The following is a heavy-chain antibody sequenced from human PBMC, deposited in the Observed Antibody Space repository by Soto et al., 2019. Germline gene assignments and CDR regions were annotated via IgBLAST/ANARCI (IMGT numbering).Heavy chain of an antibody. CDR2: VYNSGST. D-gene: IGHD3-22*01. V-gene: IGHV4-59*08. CDR1: GGSISSNY. J-gene: IGHJ4*02. Sequence: SETLSLTCTVSGGSISSNYWTWIRQPPGKGLDWIGYVYNSGSTNYNPSLKSRVTISVDTSKNQFSLKLSSVTAADTAVYYCARGRLYSSGYYPVDYWGQGTLVTVSS. CDR3: ARGRLYSSGYYPVDY.